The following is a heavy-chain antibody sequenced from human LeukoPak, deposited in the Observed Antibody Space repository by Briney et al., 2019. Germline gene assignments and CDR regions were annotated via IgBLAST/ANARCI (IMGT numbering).Heavy chain of an antibody. D-gene: IGHD3-22*01. CDR1: GFTFSSYA. Sequence: PGGSLRLSCAASGFTFSSYAMSWVRQAPGKGLEWVSAISGSGGSTYYADSVKGRFTISRDDSKNTLYLQMNSLRAEDTAVYYCASLATYDSSGYFDPFDYWGQGTLVTVSS. J-gene: IGHJ4*02. V-gene: IGHV3-23*01. CDR2: ISGSGGST. CDR3: ASLATYDSSGYFDPFDY.